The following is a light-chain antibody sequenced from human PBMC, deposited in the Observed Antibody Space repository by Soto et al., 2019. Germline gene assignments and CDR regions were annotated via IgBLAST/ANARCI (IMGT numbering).Light chain of an antibody. Sequence: QSVLTQPPSASGTPGQRVTISCSGSSSNIGSNYVYWYQQLPGTAPKLLIYRNNQRPSGVPDRFSGSKSGTSASLAIGGLRSEDEADYYCAAWDDSLSAVVFGGGTKLTVL. CDR2: RNN. J-gene: IGLJ2*01. V-gene: IGLV1-47*01. CDR1: SSNIGSNY. CDR3: AAWDDSLSAVV.